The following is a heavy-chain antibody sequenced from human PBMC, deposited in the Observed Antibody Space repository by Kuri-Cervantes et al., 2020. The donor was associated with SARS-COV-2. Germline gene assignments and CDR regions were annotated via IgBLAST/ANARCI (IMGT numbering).Heavy chain of an antibody. D-gene: IGHD3-3*01. V-gene: IGHV1-69*04. CDR1: GGTFSSYA. J-gene: IGHJ5*02. CDR3: ARAPHLLRFLEWLPSRLYWFDP. CDR2: IIPILGIA. Sequence: SVKVSCKASGGTFSSYAISWVRQAPGQGLEWMGRIIPILGIANYAQTFKGRVTITADKSTSTAYMELSSLRAGDTAVYYCARAPHLLRFLEWLPSRLYWFDPWGQGTLVTVSS.